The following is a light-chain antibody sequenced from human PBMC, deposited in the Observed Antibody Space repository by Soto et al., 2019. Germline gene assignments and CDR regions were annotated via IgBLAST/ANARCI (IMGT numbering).Light chain of an antibody. CDR3: SSYTSSSTFYV. Sequence: QSVLTQPPSASGSPGQSLTISCAGTGSDVGAYKYVSWYQQHPGKAPKLIIYEVDKRPSGVPDRFSGSKSGNTASLTVSGLQAEDEADYYCSSYTSSSTFYVFGTGTKVTVL. J-gene: IGLJ1*01. V-gene: IGLV2-8*01. CDR1: GSDVGAYKY. CDR2: EVD.